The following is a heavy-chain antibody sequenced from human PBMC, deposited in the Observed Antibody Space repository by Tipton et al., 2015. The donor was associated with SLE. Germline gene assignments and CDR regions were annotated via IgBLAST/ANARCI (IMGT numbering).Heavy chain of an antibody. V-gene: IGHV4-31*03. Sequence: TLSLTCTVSGGSMSSGGYYWSWIRHHPGKGLEWIGYIYSSGNTYHNPSLKSRVMLSLDKSNNKFSLRLTSMTAADTAVYYCACGGDTGDWFDPWGQGTLVTVSS. CDR3: ACGGDTGDWFDP. CDR2: IYSSGNT. D-gene: IGHD2-21*02. CDR1: GGSMSSGGYY. J-gene: IGHJ5*02.